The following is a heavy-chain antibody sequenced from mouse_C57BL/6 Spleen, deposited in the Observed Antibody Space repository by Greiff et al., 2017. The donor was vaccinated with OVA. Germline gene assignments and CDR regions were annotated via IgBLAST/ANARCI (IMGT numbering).Heavy chain of an antibody. Sequence: QVQLQQPGAELVKPGASVKLSCKASGYTFTSYWMHWVKQRPGQGLGWIGMIHPNSGSTNYNEKFKSKATLTVDKSSSTAYMQLSRLTPEDSAVYYCATYYYASYSLDYWGQGTTLTVSS. CDR1: GYTFTSYW. CDR3: ATYYYASYSLDY. V-gene: IGHV1-64*01. J-gene: IGHJ2*01. CDR2: IHPNSGST. D-gene: IGHD1-1*01.